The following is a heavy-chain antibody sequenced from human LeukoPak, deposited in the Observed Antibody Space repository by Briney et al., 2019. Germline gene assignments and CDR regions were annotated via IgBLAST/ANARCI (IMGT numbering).Heavy chain of an antibody. CDR1: GFTFSSYW. CDR2: INHNGNVN. J-gene: IGHJ4*02. D-gene: IGHD1-1*01. CDR3: ASDYWRPAH. Sequence: GGSLRLSCAASGFTFSSYWMNWARQAPGKGLEWVASINHNGNVNYYVDSVKGRFTISRDNAKNSLYLQMSNLRAEDTAVYYCASDYWRPAHWGQGTLVTVSS. V-gene: IGHV3-7*03.